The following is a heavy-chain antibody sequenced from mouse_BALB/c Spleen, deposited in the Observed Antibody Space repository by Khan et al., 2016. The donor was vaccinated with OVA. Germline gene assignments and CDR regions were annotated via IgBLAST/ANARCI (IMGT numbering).Heavy chain of an antibody. J-gene: IGHJ4*01. V-gene: IGHV3-2*02. Sequence: EVQLVESGPGLVKPSQSLSLTCTVTGYSITSDYAWNWIRQFPGNKLEWMGYISYSGSTNSNPALKSRISITRDTSKNQFFLQLNSVTTEDTATYDCARDGSRYNYAMDYWGQGTSVTVSS. CDR2: ISYSGST. D-gene: IGHD2-3*01. CDR1: GYSITSDYA. CDR3: ARDGSRYNYAMDY.